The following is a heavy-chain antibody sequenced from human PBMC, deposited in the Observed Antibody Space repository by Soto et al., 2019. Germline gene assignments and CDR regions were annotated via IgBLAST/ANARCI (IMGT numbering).Heavy chain of an antibody. J-gene: IGHJ4*02. V-gene: IGHV3-23*01. CDR2: ISRNSGDT. CDR3: AKDERGAIPDYFDS. D-gene: IGHD2-2*02. CDR1: GFTFSSYA. Sequence: GSLRLSCAASGFTFSSYAMSWVRQAPGKGLECVSGISRNSGDTYYADSVKGRFTISRDNSKSTLYLQMDSLGADDTAVYYCAKDERGAIPDYFDSWGQGTLVTVSS.